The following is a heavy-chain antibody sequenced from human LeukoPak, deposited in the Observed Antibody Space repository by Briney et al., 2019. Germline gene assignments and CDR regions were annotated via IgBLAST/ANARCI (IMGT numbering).Heavy chain of an antibody. CDR3: ASANGEFTSFAFAAFDY. CDR2: IYSGGST. V-gene: IGHV3-66*01. CDR1: GFTVSSNY. Sequence: PGGSLRLSCAASGFTVSSNYMSWVRQAPGKGLEWVSVIYSGGSTYYADSVKGRFTISRDNSKNTLYLQMNSLRAEDTAVYYCASANGEFTSFAFAAFDYWGQGTLVTVSS. J-gene: IGHJ4*02. D-gene: IGHD4-17*01.